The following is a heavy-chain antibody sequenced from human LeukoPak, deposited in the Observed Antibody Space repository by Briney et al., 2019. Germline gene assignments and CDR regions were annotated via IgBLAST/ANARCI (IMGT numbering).Heavy chain of an antibody. V-gene: IGHV4-59*01. D-gene: IGHD5-18*01. CDR1: GGSLRSYY. Sequence: SETLSLTCSVSGGSLRSYYWSWIRQAPGKGLEWIGYIYFSGSTNYSPSFKSRVTMSVDMTKNQFSLKLNYVTAADTAVYYCARDGGSYEEAHPFDFWGQGTLVTVSS. CDR3: ARDGGSYEEAHPFDF. CDR2: IYFSGST. J-gene: IGHJ4*02.